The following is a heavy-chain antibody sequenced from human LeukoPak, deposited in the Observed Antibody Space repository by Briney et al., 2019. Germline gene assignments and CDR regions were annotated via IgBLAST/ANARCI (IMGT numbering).Heavy chain of an antibody. CDR3: ARTNPVYGDYDY. J-gene: IGHJ4*02. Sequence: GGSLRLSCAVSGFTVTDNYMSWVRQAPGKGLQWVSVIYPDGRTYYADSVKGRFTISRDISRNTPLLQMNSLRPDDTAAHYCARTNPVYGDYDYWGQGTLVTVSS. D-gene: IGHD4-17*01. CDR1: GFTVTDNY. CDR2: IYPDGRT. V-gene: IGHV3-53*01.